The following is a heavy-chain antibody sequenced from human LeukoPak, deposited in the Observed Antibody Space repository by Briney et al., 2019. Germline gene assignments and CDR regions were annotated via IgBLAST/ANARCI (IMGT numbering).Heavy chain of an antibody. V-gene: IGHV3-23*01. CDR3: ATPGNYYDSSGYPY. D-gene: IGHD3-22*01. Sequence: GGSLRLSWAASGFTFSSSAMSWFRQAPGKGLEWVSAISGSGGSTYYADSVKGRFTISRDNSKNTLYLQMNSLRAEDTAVYYCATPGNYYDSSGYPYWGQGTLVTVSS. CDR2: ISGSGGST. CDR1: GFTFSSSA. J-gene: IGHJ4*02.